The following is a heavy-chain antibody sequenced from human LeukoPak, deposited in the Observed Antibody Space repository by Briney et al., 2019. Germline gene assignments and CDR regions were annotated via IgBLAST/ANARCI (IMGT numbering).Heavy chain of an antibody. V-gene: IGHV3-74*01. CDR3: YSMIVVEIRVINDY. J-gene: IGHJ4*02. D-gene: IGHD3-22*01. CDR1: GFTFSTYW. CDR2: IKSDGSAT. Sequence: GGSLRLSCAASGFTFSTYWMHWVRQAPGKGLVWVSRIKSDGSATSYADPVKGRFTISRDNSKNTLYLQMNSLRAEDTAVYYCYSMIVVEIRVINDYWGQGTLVTVSS.